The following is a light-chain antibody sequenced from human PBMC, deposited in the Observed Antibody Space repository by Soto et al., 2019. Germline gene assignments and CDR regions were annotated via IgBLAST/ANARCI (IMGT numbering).Light chain of an antibody. Sequence: QSALTQPASVSGSPGQSITISCTGTSSDVGGYNCVSWYQKHPGKAPKLMIYEVSNRPSGVSNRFSGSKSGNTASLTISGLQAEDEADYYGSSYTTISTLEVFGGGTKLTVL. V-gene: IGLV2-14*01. CDR3: SSYTTISTLEV. CDR1: SSDVGGYNC. J-gene: IGLJ3*02. CDR2: EVS.